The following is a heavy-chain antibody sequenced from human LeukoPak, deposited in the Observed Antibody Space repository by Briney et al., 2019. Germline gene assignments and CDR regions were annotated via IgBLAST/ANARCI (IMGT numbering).Heavy chain of an antibody. D-gene: IGHD1-26*01. CDR3: ARDRADLYSGSYSDYFEY. J-gene: IGHJ4*02. CDR1: GFTFSSYS. V-gene: IGHV3-21*01. CDR2: ISSSSSYI. Sequence: PGGSLRLSCAASGFTFSSYSMNWVRQAPGKGLEWVSSISSSSSYIYCADSVKGRFTISRDNAKNSLYLQMNSLRAEDTAVYYCARDRADLYSGSYSDYFEYWGQGALVTVSS.